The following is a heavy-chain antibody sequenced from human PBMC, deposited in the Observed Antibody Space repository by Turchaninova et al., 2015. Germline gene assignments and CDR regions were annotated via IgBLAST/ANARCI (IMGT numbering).Heavy chain of an antibody. Sequence: QVQLQESGPGPVKPSETLSLTCPLSGGPIGDSYWSLLRHPPGKGLEWIGYDHSRGRTNYNPSRRSRVTMSVDPSRNQVSLRLSSVTAEDTAVYYCARHSKYDSSGFQDAFDIWGQGTMVTVSS. V-gene: IGHV4-59*08. CDR1: GGPIGDSY. CDR3: ARHSKYDSSGFQDAFDI. J-gene: IGHJ3*02. D-gene: IGHD3-22*01. CDR2: DHSRGRT.